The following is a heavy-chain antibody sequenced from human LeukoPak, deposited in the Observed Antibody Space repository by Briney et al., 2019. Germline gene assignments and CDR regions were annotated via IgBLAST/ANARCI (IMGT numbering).Heavy chain of an antibody. Sequence: ASVRVSCKASGYTFTSYDINWVRQATGQGLEWMGWMNPNSGNTGYAQKFKGRVTMTRNTSISTAYMELSSLRSEDTAVFYCARGPSYYDRSGYYYGFDYWGQGTLVTVSS. J-gene: IGHJ4*02. CDR1: GYTFTSYD. CDR2: MNPNSGNT. D-gene: IGHD3-22*01. CDR3: ARGPSYYDRSGYYYGFDY. V-gene: IGHV1-8*01.